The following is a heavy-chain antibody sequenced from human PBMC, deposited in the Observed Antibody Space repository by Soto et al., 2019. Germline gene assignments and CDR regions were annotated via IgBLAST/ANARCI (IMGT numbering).Heavy chain of an antibody. CDR3: ARSTTTVVTLGY. CDR2: IYYSGST. J-gene: IGHJ4*02. Sequence: QLQLQESGPGLVKPSETLSLTCTVSGGSISSSSYYWGWIRQPPGKGLEWIGSIYYSGSTYYNPSLKCRVTVSVDTSKNQFSLKLSSVTDADTAVYYCARSTTTVVTLGYWGQGTLVTVSS. D-gene: IGHD4-17*01. CDR1: GGSISSSSYY. V-gene: IGHV4-39*01.